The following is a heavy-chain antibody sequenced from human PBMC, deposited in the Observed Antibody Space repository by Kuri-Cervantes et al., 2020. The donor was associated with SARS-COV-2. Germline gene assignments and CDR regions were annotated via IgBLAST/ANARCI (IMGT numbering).Heavy chain of an antibody. D-gene: IGHD1-1*01. V-gene: IGHV5-10-1*01. CDR1: GYGFKNFW. CDR2: IDPSDSYT. J-gene: IGHJ5*02. CDR3: AREMSESTSGSWFDP. Sequence: GESLKISCQGSGYGFKNFWISWVRQMPGKGLEWMGRIDPSDSYTHYNPSFQGHVTIAADKSISTAYLEWSSLRASDTAMYFCAREMSESTSGSWFDPWGQGTLVTVSS.